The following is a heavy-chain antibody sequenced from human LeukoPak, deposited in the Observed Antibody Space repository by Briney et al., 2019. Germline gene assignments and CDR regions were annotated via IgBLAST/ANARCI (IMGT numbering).Heavy chain of an antibody. V-gene: IGHV3-30*18. CDR3: AKDLTTLFLASDV. CDR2: ISNDGDNK. CDR1: GFTFSAYV. Sequence: SGGSLRLSGVASGFTFSAYVMQWVRQAPGKGLEWVAVISNDGDNKYYSNSVRGRFTISRDSSKNTLYLQMNSLRPEDTAVYSCAKDLTTLFLASDVWGLGTMVTVSS. J-gene: IGHJ3*01. D-gene: IGHD4-11*01.